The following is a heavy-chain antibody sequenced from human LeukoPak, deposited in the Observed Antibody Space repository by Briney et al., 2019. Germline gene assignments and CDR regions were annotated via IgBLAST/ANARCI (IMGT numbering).Heavy chain of an antibody. CDR3: AKRAAVTATRYFDS. CDR2: IGGDSISI. V-gene: IGHV3-23*01. D-gene: IGHD2-21*02. J-gene: IGHJ4*02. CDR1: GFSFRNYA. Sequence: GGSLRLSCAASGFSFRNYAMNWVRQVPGKGLEWVPGIGGDSISIHYADSVKGRFTIFRENSRNTLYLQMNSLRAEDTAIYYCAKRAAVTATRYFDSWGQGTLVTVSS.